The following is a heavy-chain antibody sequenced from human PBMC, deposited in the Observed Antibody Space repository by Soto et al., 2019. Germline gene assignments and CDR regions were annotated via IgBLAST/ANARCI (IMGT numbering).Heavy chain of an antibody. D-gene: IGHD6-13*01. J-gene: IGHJ4*02. CDR2: ISYDGSNK. CDR3: ASAYSSSWYPTSY. V-gene: IGHV3-30-3*01. CDR1: GFTFSSYA. Sequence: PGGSLRLSCAASGFTFSSYAMHWVRQAPGKRLEWVAVISYDGSNKYYADSVKGRFTISRDNSKNTLYLQMNSLRAEDTAVYYCASAYSSSWYPTSYWGQGTLVTVSS.